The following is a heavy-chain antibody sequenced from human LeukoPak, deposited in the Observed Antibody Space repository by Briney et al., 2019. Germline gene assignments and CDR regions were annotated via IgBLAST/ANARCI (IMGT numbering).Heavy chain of an antibody. CDR2: IYHSGST. CDR1: GGSISSGGYS. CDR3: ARGGVSLIVH. D-gene: IGHD3-22*01. J-gene: IGHJ4*02. V-gene: IGHV4-30-2*01. Sequence: SETLSLTCAVSGGSISSGGYSWSWIRQPPGKGLEWIGYIYHSGSTYYNPSLESRVIISVDRSKNQFSLKLSSVTAADTAVYYCARGGVSLIVHWGQGALVSVSS.